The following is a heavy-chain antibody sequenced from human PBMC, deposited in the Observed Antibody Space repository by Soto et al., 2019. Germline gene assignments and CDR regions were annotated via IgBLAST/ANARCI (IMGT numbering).Heavy chain of an antibody. CDR1: GLTFSSYA. V-gene: IGHV3-23*01. CDR3: AKGRSYYYYYGVDV. J-gene: IGHJ6*02. Sequence: PGGSLRLSCAASGLTFSSYAMNWVRQAPGKGLEWVSAISGSGGSTYYADSVKGRFTISRDNSKSTLYLQMNSLRAVDTSLYYCAKGRSYYYYYGVDVWGQGTTVTVSS. CDR2: ISGSGGST.